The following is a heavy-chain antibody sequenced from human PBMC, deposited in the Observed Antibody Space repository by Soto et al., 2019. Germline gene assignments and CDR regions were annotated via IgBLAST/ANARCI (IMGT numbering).Heavy chain of an antibody. CDR1: GGSISSGDYY. V-gene: IGHV4-30-4*01. Sequence: QVQLQESGPGLVKPSQTVSLTCTVSGGSISSGDYYWTWIRQPPGKGLEWIGYIYYSGSTYYNPSLKSRVTISLDTSKNQFSLTLNSVTAADTAVYYCASSPSGGSGAENFQQWGRGTLVIVSS. J-gene: IGHJ1*01. CDR3: ASSPSGGSGAENFQQ. D-gene: IGHD2-15*01. CDR2: IYYSGST.